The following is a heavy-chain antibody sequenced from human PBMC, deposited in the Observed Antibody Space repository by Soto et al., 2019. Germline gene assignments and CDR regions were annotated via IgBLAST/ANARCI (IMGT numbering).Heavy chain of an antibody. D-gene: IGHD3-22*01. Sequence: GGSLRLSCAASGFTFSSYAMSWVRRAPGKGLEWVSAISGSGGSTYYADSVKGRFTISRDNSKNTLYLQMNSLRAEDTAVYYCAKSLALYYHDSSGYYSDAFDIWGQGTMVTVSS. J-gene: IGHJ3*02. CDR3: AKSLALYYHDSSGYYSDAFDI. CDR2: ISGSGGST. V-gene: IGHV3-23*01. CDR1: GFTFSSYA.